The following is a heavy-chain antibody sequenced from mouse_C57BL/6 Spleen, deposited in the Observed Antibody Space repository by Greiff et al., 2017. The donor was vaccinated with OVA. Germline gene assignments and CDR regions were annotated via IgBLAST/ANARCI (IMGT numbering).Heavy chain of an antibody. Sequence: VQLKQSGAELVRPGASVKLSCTASGFNIKDDYMHWVKQRPEQGLEWIGWIDPENGDTEYASKFQGKATITADTSSNTAYLQLSSLTSEDTAVYYCTTGSGSGYNAMDYWGQGTSVTVSS. V-gene: IGHV14-4*01. CDR2: IDPENGDT. CDR3: TTGSGSGYNAMDY. D-gene: IGHD3-2*02. CDR1: GFNIKDDY. J-gene: IGHJ4*01.